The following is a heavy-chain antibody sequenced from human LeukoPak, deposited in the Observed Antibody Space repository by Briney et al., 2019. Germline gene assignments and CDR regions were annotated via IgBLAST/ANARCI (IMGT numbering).Heavy chain of an antibody. D-gene: IGHD3-3*01. CDR2: IYYSGST. CDR3: ASYDFWSGYYLSDDAFDI. V-gene: IGHV4-59*08. CDR1: GGSISSYY. J-gene: IGHJ3*02. Sequence: PSETLSLTCTVSGGSISSYYWSWIRQPPGKGLEWIGYIYYSGSTNYNPSLKSRVTISVDTSKNQFPLKLSSVTAADTAVYYCASYDFWSGYYLSDDAFDIWGQGTMVTVSS.